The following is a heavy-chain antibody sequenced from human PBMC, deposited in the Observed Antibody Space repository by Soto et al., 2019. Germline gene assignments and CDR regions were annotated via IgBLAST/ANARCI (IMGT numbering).Heavy chain of an antibody. V-gene: IGHV4-30-4*08. J-gene: IGHJ4*02. CDR2: IYHSGRT. CDR1: GGSMXXXYYX. Sequence: QVQLQESGPGLVKPSQTLSLTCTVSGGSMXXXYYXWSWVRQNPGXGLEWIGHIYHSGRTYYNPSLKSRVXXXXXXXXXXXXXXXXXXXXXXXXXXXCXXXXXVXLDYFDSWGQGTPVTVSS. CDR3: CXXXXXVXLDYFDS.